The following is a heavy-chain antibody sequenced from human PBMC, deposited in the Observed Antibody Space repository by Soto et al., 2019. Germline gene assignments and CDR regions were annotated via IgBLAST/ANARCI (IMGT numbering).Heavy chain of an antibody. V-gene: IGHV4-4*02. J-gene: IGHJ4*02. D-gene: IGHD1-7*01. Sequence: QVQLQESGPGLVKPSGTLSLTCAVSGGSFTSNNWWTWVRQPPGQGLEWIGEIYRTGSTNYNPSLKSRDTISLDKSETQSSLKVTSLTAADTAVYYCASRDPGTSVDYWGQGTLVTVSS. CDR2: IYRTGST. CDR1: GGSFTSNNW. CDR3: ASRDPGTSVDY.